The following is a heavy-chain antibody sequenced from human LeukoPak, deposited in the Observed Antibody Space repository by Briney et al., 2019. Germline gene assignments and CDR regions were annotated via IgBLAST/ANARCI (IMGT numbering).Heavy chain of an antibody. J-gene: IGHJ4*02. CDR2: ITAGGDST. D-gene: IGHD6-13*01. CDR3: AKSQASIWNVYDY. Sequence: GGSLRLSCAASGFIFSGYAMSWVRLAPEEGLEWVSAITAGGDSTYYAESVKGRFTISRDNLKNMVFLQMSTLRAEDTAIYYCAKSQASIWNVYDYWGQGTLVTVSS. CDR1: GFIFSGYA. V-gene: IGHV3-23*01.